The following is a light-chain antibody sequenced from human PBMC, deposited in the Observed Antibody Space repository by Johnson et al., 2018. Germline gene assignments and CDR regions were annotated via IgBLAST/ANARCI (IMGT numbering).Light chain of an antibody. CDR3: GTWDSSLSAGNV. CDR2: ENN. Sequence: QSVLTQPPSVSAAPGQKVTISCSGSSSNIGNNYVSWYQQLPGTAPKLLIYENNKRPSGIPDRFSGSKSGTSATLGITGIHTGDEADYYCGTWDSSLSAGNVFGTGTNVTVL. V-gene: IGLV1-51*02. J-gene: IGLJ1*01. CDR1: SSNIGNNY.